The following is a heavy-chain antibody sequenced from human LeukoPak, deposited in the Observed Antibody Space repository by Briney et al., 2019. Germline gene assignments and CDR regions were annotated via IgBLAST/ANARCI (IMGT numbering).Heavy chain of an antibody. J-gene: IGHJ3*02. CDR2: ISSIGSST. CDR1: GFTFSSYA. V-gene: IGHV3-64*01. CDR3: ARRPQGAYDI. Sequence: GGSLRLSCVASGFTFSSYAMHWVRQAPGKGLEYVSAISSIGSSTFYAISVKGRFTISRDNSKNTLYLQMGSLRAEDMAVYYCARRPQGAYDIWGQGTMVTVSS.